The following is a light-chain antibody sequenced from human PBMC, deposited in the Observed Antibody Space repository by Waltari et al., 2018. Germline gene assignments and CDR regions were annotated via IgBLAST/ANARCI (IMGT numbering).Light chain of an antibody. CDR1: RSVLYSSNNKNY. J-gene: IGKJ1*01. Sequence: DIVMTQSPDSLAVSLGERATINCKSSRSVLYSSNNKNYLAWYQQKPGQPPKLLIYWASTRESGVPDRFSGSGSGTDFTLTISSLRAEDVAVYYCQQYYSTTSTFGQGTKVEIK. V-gene: IGKV4-1*01. CDR3: QQYYSTTST. CDR2: WAS.